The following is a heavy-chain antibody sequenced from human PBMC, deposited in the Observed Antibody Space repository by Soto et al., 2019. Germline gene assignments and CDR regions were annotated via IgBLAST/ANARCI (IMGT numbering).Heavy chain of an antibody. V-gene: IGHV4-31*03. CDR1: GGSIRSGSHY. Sequence: LSLTCTVSGGSIRSGSHYWSWIRQHPGKGLEWIGYIYYSGSTYYNPSLKGRITISISTSKNQFSLKLTSVTAADTAVYYCAREGGDGIDYWGQGTLVTVSS. CDR3: AREGGDGIDY. CDR2: IYYSGST. J-gene: IGHJ4*02. D-gene: IGHD3-16*01.